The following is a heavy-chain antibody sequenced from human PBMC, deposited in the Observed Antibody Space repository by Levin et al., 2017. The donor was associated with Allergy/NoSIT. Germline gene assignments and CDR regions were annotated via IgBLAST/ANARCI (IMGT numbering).Heavy chain of an antibody. CDR1: GGSISSYY. V-gene: IGHV4-59*01. J-gene: IGHJ6*02. D-gene: IGHD2-21*02. CDR3: ARDRVLVTADNHYYYGMHG. Sequence: MTSETLSLTCTVSGGSISSYYWSWIRQPPGKGLEWIGYIYYSGSTKYNPSLKGRVTISVDTSKNQFYLKLSSVTSADTAVYYCARDRVLVTADNHYYYGMHGWGQGTTVTVSS. CDR2: IYYSGST.